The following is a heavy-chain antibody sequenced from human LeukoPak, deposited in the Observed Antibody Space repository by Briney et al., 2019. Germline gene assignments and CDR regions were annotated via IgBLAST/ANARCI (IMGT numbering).Heavy chain of an antibody. CDR3: ARDQYYDFWSGYSHYGMDV. D-gene: IGHD3-3*01. Sequence: PSETLSLTCTVSGGSISSYYWSWIRQPPGKGLEWIGYIYYSGSTNYNPSLKSRVTISVDTSKNQFSLKLSSVTAADTAVYYCARDQYYDFWSGYSHYGMDVWGQGTTVTVSS. CDR1: GGSISSYY. J-gene: IGHJ6*02. CDR2: IYYSGST. V-gene: IGHV4-59*01.